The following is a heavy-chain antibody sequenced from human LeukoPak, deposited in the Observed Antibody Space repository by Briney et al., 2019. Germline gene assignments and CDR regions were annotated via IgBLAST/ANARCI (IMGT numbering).Heavy chain of an antibody. V-gene: IGHV3-30*03. J-gene: IGHJ3*02. CDR2: ISYDGSNK. CDR3: ARGSRPTPVAFDI. CDR1: GFTFSSYG. Sequence: GGSLRLSCAASGFTFSSYGMHWVRQAPGKGLEWVAVISYDGSNKYYADSVKGQFTISRDNSKNTLYLQMNSLRAEDTAVYYCARGSRPTPVAFDIWGQGTMVTVSS.